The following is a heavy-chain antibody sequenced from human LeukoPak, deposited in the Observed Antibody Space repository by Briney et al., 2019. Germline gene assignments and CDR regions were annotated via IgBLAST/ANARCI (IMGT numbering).Heavy chain of an antibody. J-gene: IGHJ6*04. D-gene: IGHD3-10*01. CDR1: GFTFSSYG. CDR2: IWYDGSNK. CDR3: ARDKIWFGELPRSKYYYGMDV. V-gene: IGHV3-33*01. Sequence: GGSLRLSCAASGFTFSSYGMHWVRQAPGQGLDRVAVIWYDGSNKYYADSVKSRFTISRDNSKNTLYLQMNSLRAEATAVYYCARDKIWFGELPRSKYYYGMDVWGKGTTVTVSS.